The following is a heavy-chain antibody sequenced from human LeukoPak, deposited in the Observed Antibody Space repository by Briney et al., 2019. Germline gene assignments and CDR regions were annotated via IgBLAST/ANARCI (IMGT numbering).Heavy chain of an antibody. CDR1: GYTFTSYG. CDR3: ASKRSGRGPRSGYDEGVFDY. J-gene: IGHJ4*02. D-gene: IGHD5-12*01. V-gene: IGHV1-69*10. Sequence: ASVKVSCKTSGYTFTSYGISWVRQAPGQGLEWMGGIIPILGIANYVQKFQGRVTITADKSTSTAYMELSSLRSEDTAVYYCASKRSGRGPRSGYDEGVFDYWGQGTLVTVSP. CDR2: IIPILGIA.